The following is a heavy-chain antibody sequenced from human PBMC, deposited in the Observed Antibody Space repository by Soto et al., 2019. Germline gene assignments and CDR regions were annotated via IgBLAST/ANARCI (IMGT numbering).Heavy chain of an antibody. D-gene: IGHD3-16*02. CDR1: GDSISGGAYY. J-gene: IGHJ4*02. V-gene: IGHV4-30-4*01. CDR2: IFYSGST. Sequence: QVQLQESGPGLVKPSQTLSLTCAVSGDSISGGAYYWSWIRQPPGKGLEWIGYIFYSGSTYYNPSLKSRVNISVDTSKNQFSLKLSSVTAADTAVYYCARVSGVIDYWGQGTLVTVSS. CDR3: ARVSGVIDY.